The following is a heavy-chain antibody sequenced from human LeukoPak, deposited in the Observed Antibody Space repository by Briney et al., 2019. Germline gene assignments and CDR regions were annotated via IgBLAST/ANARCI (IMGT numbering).Heavy chain of an antibody. J-gene: IGHJ3*02. D-gene: IGHD3-22*01. CDR2: INPNSGGT. CDR3: ARGSQVVGDAFDI. V-gene: IGHV1-2*02. CDR1: GYTFTDYY. Sequence: ASVKVSCKASGYTFTDYYMHWVRPAPGQGLAWMGWINPNSGGTNYAQKFQGRVTMTRDTSISTAYMELSRLRSDDTAVYYCARGSQVVGDAFDIWGQGTMVTVSS.